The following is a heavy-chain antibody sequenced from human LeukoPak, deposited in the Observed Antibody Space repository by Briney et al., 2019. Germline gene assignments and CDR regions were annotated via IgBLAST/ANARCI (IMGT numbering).Heavy chain of an antibody. D-gene: IGHD6-19*01. CDR1: GGSISSSTYY. CDR2: IYYSGST. V-gene: IGHV4-39*01. Sequence: SETLSLTCTVSGGSISSSTYYWGWIRQPPGKGLEWIGSIYYSGSTYYNPSLKSRVTISVDTSKNQFSLKLSSVTAADTAVYYCASYSSGWTWFDYWGQGTLVTVSS. CDR3: ASYSSGWTWFDY. J-gene: IGHJ4*01.